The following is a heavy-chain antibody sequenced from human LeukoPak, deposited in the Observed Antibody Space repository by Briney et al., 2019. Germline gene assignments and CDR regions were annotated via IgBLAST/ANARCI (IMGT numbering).Heavy chain of an antibody. J-gene: IGHJ6*02. CDR1: GYTFTSYG. CDR2: ISAYNGNT. D-gene: IGHD2-2*01. CDR3: ARDCSSTSCLGIYYYYYYGMDV. V-gene: IGHV1-18*01. Sequence: ASVKVSRKASGYTFTSYGISWVRQAPGQGLEWMGWISAYNGNTNYAQKLQGRVTMTTDISTSTAYMELRSLRSDDTAVYYCARDCSSTSCLGIYYYYYYGMDVWGQGTTVTVSS.